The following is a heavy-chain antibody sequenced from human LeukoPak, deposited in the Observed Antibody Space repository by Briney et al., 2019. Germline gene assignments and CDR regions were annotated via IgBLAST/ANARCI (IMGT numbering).Heavy chain of an antibody. CDR1: GGSISSYY. J-gene: IGHJ5*02. CDR3: ARAYYDILTGYDRWFDP. V-gene: IGHV4-59*08. Sequence: SENLSLTCTVSGGSISSYYWSWIRQPPGKGLEWIGYIYYSGSTNYNPYLKSRVTISVDTSKNQFSLKLSSVTAADTAVYYCARAYYDILTGYDRWFDPWGQGTLVTVSS. CDR2: IYYSGST. D-gene: IGHD3-9*01.